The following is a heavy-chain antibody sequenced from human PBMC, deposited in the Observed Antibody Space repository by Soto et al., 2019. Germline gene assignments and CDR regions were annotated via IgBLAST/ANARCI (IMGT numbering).Heavy chain of an antibody. D-gene: IGHD6-19*01. CDR1: GFTFSRFS. Sequence: GSLRLSCAASGFTFSRFSMHWVRQSPGKGLEWMSVISYDGRNTYYADSVKGRFTISRDSSKNTLYLQMNSLRPEDTAIYYCAKTHTSGWYILDYWGQGTLVTVSS. J-gene: IGHJ4*02. V-gene: IGHV3-30-3*02. CDR2: ISYDGRNT. CDR3: AKTHTSGWYILDY.